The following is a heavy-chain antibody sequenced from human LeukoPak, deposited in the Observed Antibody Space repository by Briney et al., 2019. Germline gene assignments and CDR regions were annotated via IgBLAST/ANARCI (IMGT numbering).Heavy chain of an antibody. CDR1: GFTFSNYK. J-gene: IGHJ4*02. CDR3: ARESSVVGRNIDY. V-gene: IGHV3-21*01. CDR2: ISSSSSYI. D-gene: IGHD1-26*01. Sequence: GGSLRLSCAASGFTFSNYKMNWVRQAPGKVLEWVSSISSSSSYIYYADSVKGRFTISRDNAKNSLYLQMNSLRAEDTAVYYCARESSVVGRNIDYWGQGTLVTVSS.